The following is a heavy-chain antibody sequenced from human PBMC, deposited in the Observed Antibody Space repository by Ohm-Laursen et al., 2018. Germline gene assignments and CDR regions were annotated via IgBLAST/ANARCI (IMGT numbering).Heavy chain of an antibody. CDR3: VNTVRSQAWDY. CDR1: GFTFSSYS. D-gene: IGHD2/OR15-2a*01. J-gene: IGHJ4*02. V-gene: IGHV3-21*01. CDR2: ISSSSSYI. Sequence: SLRLSCAASGFTFSSYSMNWARQAQGKGLEWVSSISSSSSYIYYADSVKGRFTISRDNAKNSLYLQMNSLRGDDTAVYYCVNTVRSQAWDYWGQGTLVTVSS.